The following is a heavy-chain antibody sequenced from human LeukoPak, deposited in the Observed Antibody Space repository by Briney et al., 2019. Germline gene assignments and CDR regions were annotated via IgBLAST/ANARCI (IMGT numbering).Heavy chain of an antibody. CDR3: ARDPPAYPCTTTKCYPEVDY. CDR2: INPNTGGT. V-gene: IGHV1-2*02. CDR1: GYTFSGNF. Sequence: GASVKVSCKASGYTFSGNFIHWVRQAPGLGLEWMGWINPNTGGTNSAEKFQGRVTLTRDTSLTTAYMELTSLRSDDTAVYYCARDPPAYPCTTTKCYPEVDYWGLGTLVTVSS. D-gene: IGHD2-2*01. J-gene: IGHJ4*02.